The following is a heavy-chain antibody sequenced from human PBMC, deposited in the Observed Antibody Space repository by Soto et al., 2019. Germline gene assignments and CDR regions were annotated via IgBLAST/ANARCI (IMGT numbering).Heavy chain of an antibody. Sequence: QLQLRESGSGLVKPSETLSLTFTVSGGSISSGGYSWSWIRQSPEKGLEWLGCIYPTGTTYYHPSLKSRVTISVDTSRNQFSLNLTSVTAADTAVYFCARAPPGPSPRWVLWGQGTTVTVSS. V-gene: IGHV4-30-2*06. D-gene: IGHD3-10*01. J-gene: IGHJ6*02. CDR2: IYPTGTT. CDR3: ARAPPGPSPRWVL. CDR1: GGSISSGGYS.